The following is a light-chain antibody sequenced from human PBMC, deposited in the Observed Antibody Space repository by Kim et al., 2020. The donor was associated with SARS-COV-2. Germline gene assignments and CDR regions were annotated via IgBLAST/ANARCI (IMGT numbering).Light chain of an antibody. V-gene: IGKV3-20*01. CDR3: QQYGSSPTT. Sequence: EIVLTQSPGTLSLSPGERATLSCRASQSVSSSYLAWYQQKPGQAPRLLIYGASSRAPGIPDRFSGSGSGTDFTLTISRLEPEDFAVYYCQQYGSSPTTFGGGTKVDIK. CDR1: QSVSSSY. J-gene: IGKJ4*01. CDR2: GAS.